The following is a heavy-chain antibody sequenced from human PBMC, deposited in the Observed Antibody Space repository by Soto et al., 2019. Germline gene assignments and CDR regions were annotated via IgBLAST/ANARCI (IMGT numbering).Heavy chain of an antibody. CDR1: GGSISNYY. Sequence: SETLSLTCTVSGGSISNYYWNWIRQSPGKGLEWIGYIYSSGSTHYNPSLQNRVTISIDTSKNQVSLKVNSVTAADTAVYYCAIYHPHSYGLYYFDYWGQGTPVPVSS. J-gene: IGHJ4*02. CDR2: IYSSGST. V-gene: IGHV4-59*01. D-gene: IGHD5-18*01. CDR3: AIYHPHSYGLYYFDY.